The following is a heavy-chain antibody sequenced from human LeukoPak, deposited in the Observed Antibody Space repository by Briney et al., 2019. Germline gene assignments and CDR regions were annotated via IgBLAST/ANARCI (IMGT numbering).Heavy chain of an antibody. J-gene: IGHJ3*02. CDR2: ISGSGGST. D-gene: IGHD4-17*01. V-gene: IGHV3-23*01. Sequence: GGSLRLSCAASGFTFSSYAMSWVRQAPGKGLEWVSAISGSGGSTYYADSVKGRFTISRDNSKNTLHLQMNSLRAEDTAVYYCANFPDYGDYEDAFDIWGQGTMVTVSS. CDR1: GFTFSSYA. CDR3: ANFPDYGDYEDAFDI.